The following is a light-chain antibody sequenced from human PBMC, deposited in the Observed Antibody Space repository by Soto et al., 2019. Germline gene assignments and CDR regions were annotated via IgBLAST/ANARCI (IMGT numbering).Light chain of an antibody. V-gene: IGLV2-14*01. Sequence: QSVLTQPASGFGAPGQSITISRTGTSSDVGGYNYVSWYQQHPGKAPKLMIYDVSNRPSGVSNRFSGSKSGNTASLTISGLQAEDEADYCISSYTSSSPAIVFGTGTKV. CDR2: DVS. CDR1: SSDVGGYNY. CDR3: SSYTSSSPAIV. J-gene: IGLJ1*01.